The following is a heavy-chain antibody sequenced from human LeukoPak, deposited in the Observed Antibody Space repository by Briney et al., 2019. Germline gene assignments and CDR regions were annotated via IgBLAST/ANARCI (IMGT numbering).Heavy chain of an antibody. CDR1: GFTFSDYN. V-gene: IGHV3-48*04. Sequence: PGGALRLSCVASGFTFSDYNMNWVRQVPGQGLESVSYISRSGNIIYYADSVKGRFTISRNNAKNSLYLQMNSLRAEDTAVYYCVYSGDYEKGYWGQGTLVTVSS. J-gene: IGHJ4*02. CDR2: ISRSGNII. D-gene: IGHD4-17*01. CDR3: VYSGDYEKGY.